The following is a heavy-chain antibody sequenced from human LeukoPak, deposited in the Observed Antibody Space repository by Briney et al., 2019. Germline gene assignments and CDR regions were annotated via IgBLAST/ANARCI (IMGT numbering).Heavy chain of an antibody. CDR1: GFPFNTFD. V-gene: IGHV3-23*01. CDR3: VKGGWLDD. Sequence: SLSLPCAAPGFPFNTFDMSWVRQAPGRGLEWVSFISGSDGSTQYANSVKGRATISRDNFNNLLYLDMHSLRGDDTAIYYCVKGGWLDDYGQGTLVTVSS. CDR2: ISGSDGST. D-gene: IGHD2-15*01. J-gene: IGHJ4*02.